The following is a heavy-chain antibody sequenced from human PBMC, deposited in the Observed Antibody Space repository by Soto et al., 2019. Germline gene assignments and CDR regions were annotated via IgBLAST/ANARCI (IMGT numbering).Heavy chain of an antibody. D-gene: IGHD1-26*01. V-gene: IGHV3-21*01. CDR1: GFSFSIYT. CDR2: ITGTGTHI. Sequence: EVQLVESGGGLVEPGGSLRLSCAASGFSFSIYTMNWVRQAPGKGLEWVSSITGTGTHIYHADSLKGRFTISRDNAKNSLYLQMNSLRAEDTAVYYCVRDRGGSYSDYWGQGTLVTVSS. CDR3: VRDRGGSYSDY. J-gene: IGHJ4*02.